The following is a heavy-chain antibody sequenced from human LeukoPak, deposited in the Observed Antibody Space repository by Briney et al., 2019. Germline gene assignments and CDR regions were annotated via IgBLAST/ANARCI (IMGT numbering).Heavy chain of an antibody. J-gene: IGHJ6*02. CDR1: GFTFSSYS. CDR3: ARAGRSSSSNYYYYYGMDV. CDR2: ISSSSSYI. V-gene: IGHV3-21*01. Sequence: GGSLRLSCAASGFTFSSYSMNWVRQAPGKGLEWVSSISSSSSYIYYADSVKGRFTISRDNAKNSLYLQMNSLRAEDTAVYYCARAGRSSSSNYYYYYGMDVWGQGTTVTVSS. D-gene: IGHD4-11*01.